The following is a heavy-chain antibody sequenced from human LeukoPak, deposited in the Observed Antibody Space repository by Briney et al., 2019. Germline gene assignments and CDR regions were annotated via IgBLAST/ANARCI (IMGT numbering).Heavy chain of an antibody. D-gene: IGHD3-22*01. CDR3: ARDRFGGYYGPALDYYGMDV. Sequence: SETLSLTCTVSGGSISSGGYYWSWIRQHPGKGLEWIGYIYYSGSTYYNPSLKSRVTISVETSKNQFSLKLSSVTAADTAVYYCARDRFGGYYGPALDYYGMDVWGQGTTVTVSS. J-gene: IGHJ6*02. V-gene: IGHV4-31*03. CDR1: GGSISSGGYY. CDR2: IYYSGST.